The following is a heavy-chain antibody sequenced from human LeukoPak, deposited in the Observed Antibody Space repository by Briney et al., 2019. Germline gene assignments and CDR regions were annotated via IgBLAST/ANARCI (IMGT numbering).Heavy chain of an antibody. CDR3: AKGPVGATPDYYYYMDV. Sequence: PGGSLRLSCTASGFTFSSYAMSWVRQAPGKGLQWVSLISGSGGSTYYADSVKGRFTISRDNSKNTLYLQMNSLRAEDTAVYYCAKGPVGATPDYYYYMDVWGKGTTVTVSS. CDR2: ISGSGGST. D-gene: IGHD1-26*01. CDR1: GFTFSSYA. V-gene: IGHV3-23*01. J-gene: IGHJ6*03.